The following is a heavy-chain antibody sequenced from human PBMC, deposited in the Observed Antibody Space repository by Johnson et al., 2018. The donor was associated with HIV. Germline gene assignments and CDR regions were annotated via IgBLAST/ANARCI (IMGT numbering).Heavy chain of an antibody. CDR2: IYSSGST. V-gene: IGHV3-66*02. Sequence: EVQLVESGGGVVQPGGSLRLSCAASGFTVSSNYMTWVRQAPGKGLEWVSVIYSSGSTYYEDSVNGRLPISRDNSKNTLHLQMNSLRAEDTAVYYCARFPPGERDDAFDIWGQGTMVTVSS. CDR1: GFTVSSNY. CDR3: ARFPPGERDDAFDI. D-gene: IGHD1-1*01. J-gene: IGHJ3*02.